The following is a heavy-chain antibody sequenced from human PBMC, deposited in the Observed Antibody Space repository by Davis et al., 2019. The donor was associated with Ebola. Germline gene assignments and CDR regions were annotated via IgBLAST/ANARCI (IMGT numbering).Heavy chain of an antibody. CDR1: GITFSNYW. V-gene: IGHV3-7*01. J-gene: IGHJ5*02. CDR2: IKQDGSEK. CDR3: ARGRFYCSSTNCYWFDH. Sequence: GESLKISCAASGITFSNYWINWVRQAPGKGLEWVANIKQDGSEKYFVDSVEGRFTISRDNAKNSLYLQMNSLRAEDTAVYYCARGRFYCSSTNCYWFDHWGQGTLVTVSS. D-gene: IGHD2-2*01.